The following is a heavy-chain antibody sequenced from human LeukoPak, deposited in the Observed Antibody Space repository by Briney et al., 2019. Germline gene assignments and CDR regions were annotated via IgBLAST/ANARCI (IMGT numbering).Heavy chain of an antibody. CDR1: GGSISSSSYY. D-gene: IGHD3-22*01. Sequence: SETLSLTCTVSGGSISSSSYYWGWIRQPPGKGLEWIGSIYYSGSTYYNPSLKSRVTISVDTSKNQFSLKLSSVTAADTAVYYCARLSYYDSSVDYWGQGTLVTISS. CDR2: IYYSGST. CDR3: ARLSYYDSSVDY. V-gene: IGHV4-39*01. J-gene: IGHJ4*02.